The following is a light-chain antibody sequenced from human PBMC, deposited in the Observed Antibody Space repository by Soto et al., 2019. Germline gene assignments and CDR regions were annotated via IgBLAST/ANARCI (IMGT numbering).Light chain of an antibody. CDR1: QGIGDT. J-gene: IGKJ4*01. CDR3: QPYNNWPLT. Sequence: EVGLNMSPSTLSVSPREGAPLSCRASQGIGDTLAWYQHKPGQTPRLLIYDTSTRATGVATRFSGSRSGAEFTLTINSLQSEDFAVYYCQPYNNWPLTVGGGTKVDI. V-gene: IGKV3-15*01. CDR2: DTS.